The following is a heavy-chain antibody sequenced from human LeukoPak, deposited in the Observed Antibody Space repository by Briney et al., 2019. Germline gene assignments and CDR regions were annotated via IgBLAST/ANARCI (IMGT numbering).Heavy chain of an antibody. J-gene: IGHJ4*02. CDR2: ISYDGSNK. D-gene: IGHD6-19*01. CDR1: GFTFSSYA. Sequence: GGSLRLSCAASGFTFSSYAMHWVRQAPGKGLEWVAVISYDGSNKNYADSVKGRFTISRDNSKNTLYLQMNSLRAEDTAVYYCARSVGGWYYFDYWGQGTLVTVSS. CDR3: ARSVGGWYYFDY. V-gene: IGHV3-30*04.